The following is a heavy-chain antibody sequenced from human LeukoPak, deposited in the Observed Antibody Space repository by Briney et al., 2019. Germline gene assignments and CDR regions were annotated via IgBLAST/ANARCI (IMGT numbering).Heavy chain of an antibody. J-gene: IGHJ2*01. CDR2: INWKTGNG. D-gene: IGHD5-24*01. V-gene: IGHV3-9*01. CDR3: TRRAARWQFDL. CDR1: GFSFDDYA. Sequence: GGSLRLSCAVTGFSFDDYAMHWVRQAPGRGLEWVSGINWKTGNGIYADSVKGRFTISRDNAKNSLYLQMSSLRAEDTALYYCTRRAARWQFDLWGRGTLLTVSS.